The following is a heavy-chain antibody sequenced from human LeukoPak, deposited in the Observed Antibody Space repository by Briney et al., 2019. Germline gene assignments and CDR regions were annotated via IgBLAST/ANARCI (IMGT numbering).Heavy chain of an antibody. CDR3: AKDQVWIVVGSFDY. V-gene: IGHV3-23*01. Sequence: RPGGSLRLSCAASGFTFSSYAMSWVHQAPGKGLEWVSGISGSGGGTYYADSVKGRFTISRDNSKNTLYLQMTSLRAEDTAVYYCAKDQVWIVVGSFDYWGQGTLVTVPS. D-gene: IGHD3-22*01. CDR2: ISGSGGGT. CDR1: GFTFSSYA. J-gene: IGHJ4*02.